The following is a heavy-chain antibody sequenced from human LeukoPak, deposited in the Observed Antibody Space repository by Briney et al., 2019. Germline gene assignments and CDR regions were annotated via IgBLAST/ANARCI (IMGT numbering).Heavy chain of an antibody. CDR1: GGSISSYY. J-gene: IGHJ1*01. V-gene: IGHV4-59*12. CDR3: ARYREQHH. CDR2: VYYTGST. D-gene: IGHD6-13*01. Sequence: PSETLSLTCTVSGGSISSYYWSWVRQPPGKGLEWIGFVYYTGSTNYSPSLKSRVTISVDTSKNQFSLKLSAVTAADTAMYYCARYREQHHWGQGTLVTVSS.